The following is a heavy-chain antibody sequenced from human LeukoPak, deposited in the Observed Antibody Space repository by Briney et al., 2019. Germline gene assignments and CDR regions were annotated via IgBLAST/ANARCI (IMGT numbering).Heavy chain of an antibody. CDR2: IKQDGTEK. J-gene: IGHJ4*02. CDR3: AREGYSYGDNYFDY. Sequence: GGSLRLSCAASGFTFSSYWMSWVRQAPGQGLEWVANIKQDGTEKYYVDSVKGRFTISRDNAKNSLYLQMNSLRAEDTAVYYCAREGYSYGDNYFDYWGQGILVTVSS. D-gene: IGHD5-18*01. CDR1: GFTFSSYW. V-gene: IGHV3-7*03.